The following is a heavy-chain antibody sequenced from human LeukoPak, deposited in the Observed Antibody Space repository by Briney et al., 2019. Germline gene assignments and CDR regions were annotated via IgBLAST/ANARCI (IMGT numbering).Heavy chain of an antibody. Sequence: ASVKVSCKASGYTFTSYGISWVRRAPGQGLEWMGWISAYIGNTNYAQKLQGRVTMTTDTSTSTAYMELRSLRSDDTAVYYCARVLYYYDSSGRIGAFDIWGQGTMVTVSS. CDR3: ARVLYYYDSSGRIGAFDI. D-gene: IGHD3-22*01. J-gene: IGHJ3*02. CDR1: GYTFTSYG. CDR2: ISAYIGNT. V-gene: IGHV1-18*01.